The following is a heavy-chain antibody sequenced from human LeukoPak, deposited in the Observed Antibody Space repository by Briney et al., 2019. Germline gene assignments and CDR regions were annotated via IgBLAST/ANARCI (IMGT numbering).Heavy chain of an antibody. CDR1: GFTVSTNY. CDR2: IYSGGST. V-gene: IGHV3-66*01. Sequence: GGSLRLSCAASGFTVSTNYMSWVRQAPGKGLEWVSFIYSGGSTNYADSVKGRFTISRADSKNTLYLQMNSLRAEDTAVYYCARGLVGATYPLDYWGQGTLVTVSS. CDR3: ARGLVGATYPLDY. J-gene: IGHJ4*02. D-gene: IGHD1-26*01.